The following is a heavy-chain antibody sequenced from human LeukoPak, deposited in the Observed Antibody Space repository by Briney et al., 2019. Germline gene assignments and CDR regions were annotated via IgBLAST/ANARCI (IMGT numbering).Heavy chain of an antibody. J-gene: IGHJ1*01. CDR3: ARAGITTTGPLFQH. Sequence: GRSLGLSCTTSGFTFTNYGINWVRQAPGKGLEWVAAIWYDGSKTSYTDSVKGRFTVSRDISKNTVYLQMNSLRAEDTAVYYCARAGITTTGPLFQHWGQGTLVTVSS. CDR1: GFTFTNYG. D-gene: IGHD6-13*01. CDR2: IWYDGSKT. V-gene: IGHV3-33*01.